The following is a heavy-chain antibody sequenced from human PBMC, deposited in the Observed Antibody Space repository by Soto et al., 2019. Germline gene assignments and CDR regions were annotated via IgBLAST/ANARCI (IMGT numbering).Heavy chain of an antibody. CDR2: IDPRDSYT. Sequence: GESLKISCKGSGYSFTSYWISWVRQMPGKGLEWMGRIDPRDSYTNYSPSFQRHVTISAHKSISTSYLQWSSLKASDTPMYYCATTTVTYYYYGMDVWGQGTTVTVSS. CDR3: ATTTVTYYYYGMDV. V-gene: IGHV5-10-1*01. J-gene: IGHJ6*02. CDR1: GYSFTSYW. D-gene: IGHD4-17*01.